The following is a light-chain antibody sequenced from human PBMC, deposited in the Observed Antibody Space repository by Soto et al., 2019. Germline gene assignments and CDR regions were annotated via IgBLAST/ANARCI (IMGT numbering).Light chain of an antibody. Sequence: TITCRASQDISTWLAWYQQKPGKAPYLLIYGASILQTGVPSRFSGSGSGTDFTLTISSLQPEDFGTYYCQEASRIPITFGQGTRLEIK. CDR1: QDISTW. V-gene: IGKV1-12*01. J-gene: IGKJ5*01. CDR2: GAS. CDR3: QEASRIPIT.